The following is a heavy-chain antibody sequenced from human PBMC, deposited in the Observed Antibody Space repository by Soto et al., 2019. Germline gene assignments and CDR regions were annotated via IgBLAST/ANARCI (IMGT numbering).Heavy chain of an antibody. D-gene: IGHD1-1*01. Sequence: QVQLQQWGAGLLKPSETLSLTCAVVGGSVNSGNYYWSWIRQPPGKGLECIGEMSHSGGTNFNPSLTGRVTISVDTANNQFSLKLSSVTAADTALYYCARVERGTATTVVDAFDIWGPGTMVTVSS. V-gene: IGHV4-34*01. CDR1: GGSVNSGNYY. CDR3: ARVERGTATTVVDAFDI. J-gene: IGHJ3*02. CDR2: MSHSGGT.